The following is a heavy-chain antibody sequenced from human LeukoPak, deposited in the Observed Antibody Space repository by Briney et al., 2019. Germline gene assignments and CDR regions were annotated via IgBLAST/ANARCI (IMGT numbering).Heavy chain of an antibody. J-gene: IGHJ4*02. CDR3: ARGAIVGTVYYFDS. CDR1: GFSFSNYG. D-gene: IGHD1-26*01. Sequence: GGSLRLSCAASGFSFSNYGITWVRQAPGKGLEWVSAITRSSGHIYYADSVKGRFTISGDDSKKSVYLQMNSLRADDMAVYYCARGAIVGTVYYFDSWGQGTLVTVSS. CDR2: ITRSSGHI. V-gene: IGHV3-21*01.